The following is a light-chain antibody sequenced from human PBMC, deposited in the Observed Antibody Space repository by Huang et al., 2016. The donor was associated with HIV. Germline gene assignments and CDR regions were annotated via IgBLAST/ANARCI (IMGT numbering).Light chain of an antibody. V-gene: IGKV2-30*01. Sequence: DVVLSQSPLSLPVTLGQPASISCRSRQSLVYSDGNTYLNWFHQRPGQPPRRLIYKVANRDSWVPDRFSGSGSGTDFTLKISRVEAEDVGIYYCMQGTHWPPYTFGQGTKLEIK. CDR2: KVA. CDR3: MQGTHWPPYT. J-gene: IGKJ2*01. CDR1: QSLVYSDGNTY.